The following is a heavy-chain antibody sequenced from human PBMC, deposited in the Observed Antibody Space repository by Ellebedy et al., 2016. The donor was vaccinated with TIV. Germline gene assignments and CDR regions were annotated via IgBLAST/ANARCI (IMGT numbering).Heavy chain of an antibody. Sequence: MPGGSLRLSCTVSGGSISSYYWSWIRQPPGKGLEWIGYIYYSGSTNYNPSLKSRVTISVDTSKNQFSLKLSSVTAADTAVYYCARAGGYSGYGPLWTDWGQGTLVTVSS. CDR2: IYYSGST. V-gene: IGHV4-59*01. CDR3: ARAGGYSGYGPLWTD. CDR1: GGSISSYY. D-gene: IGHD5-12*01. J-gene: IGHJ4*02.